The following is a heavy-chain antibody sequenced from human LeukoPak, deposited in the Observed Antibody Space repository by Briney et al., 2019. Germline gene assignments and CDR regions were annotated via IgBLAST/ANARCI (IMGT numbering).Heavy chain of an antibody. Sequence: SETLSLTCAVSGGSISSGGYSWSWIRQPPGKGLEWIGYIYHSGSTYYNPSLKSRVTISVDRSKNQFSLKLSSVTAADTPVYYCARANWNDVSSYYFDYWGQGTLVTVSS. J-gene: IGHJ4*02. D-gene: IGHD1-20*01. CDR2: IYHSGST. V-gene: IGHV4-30-2*01. CDR3: ARANWNDVSSYYFDY. CDR1: GGSISSGGYS.